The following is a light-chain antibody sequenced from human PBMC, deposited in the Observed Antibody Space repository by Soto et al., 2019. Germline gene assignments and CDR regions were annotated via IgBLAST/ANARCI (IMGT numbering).Light chain of an antibody. CDR2: DAS. CDR1: QSVRSY. CDR3: QQRSNWPPALT. Sequence: EIVLTQSPATLSLSPVERATLSCRASQSVRSYLAWYQQKPGQAPRLLIYDASKRATGIPARFSGSGSGTDLTLTISSLEPQDFAVYYCQQRSNWPPALTFGGGTKVEIK. V-gene: IGKV3-11*01. J-gene: IGKJ4*01.